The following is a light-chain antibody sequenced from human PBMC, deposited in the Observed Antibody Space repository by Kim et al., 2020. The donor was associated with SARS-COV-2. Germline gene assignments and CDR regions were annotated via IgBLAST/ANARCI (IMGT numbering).Light chain of an antibody. CDR2: GAS. V-gene: IGKV3-20*01. Sequence: EVVLTQSPGTLSLSPGERVTLSCRASQSVSASSVAWYQQKPGQGPRLLIYGASSRATGIPDRFTGSGSGTDFTLTISRLEPEDFAVYYCQQYGSSPLYTFGQGTKLEI. CDR3: QQYGSSPLYT. J-gene: IGKJ2*01. CDR1: QSVSASS.